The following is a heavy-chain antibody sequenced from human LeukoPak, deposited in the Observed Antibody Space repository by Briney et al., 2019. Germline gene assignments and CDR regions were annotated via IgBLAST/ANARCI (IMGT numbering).Heavy chain of an antibody. Sequence: ASVKGSCKASGYTFTNYGIAWVQQAPGQGLEWMGWISAYNGNTNYAQKLQGRVTMTTDTSTSTAYMELRSLRSDDTAVYYCARASGYSSSWSSSYYFDYWGQGTLVTVSS. CDR1: GYTFTNYG. J-gene: IGHJ4*02. V-gene: IGHV1-18*01. CDR3: ARASGYSSSWSSSYYFDY. CDR2: ISAYNGNT. D-gene: IGHD6-13*01.